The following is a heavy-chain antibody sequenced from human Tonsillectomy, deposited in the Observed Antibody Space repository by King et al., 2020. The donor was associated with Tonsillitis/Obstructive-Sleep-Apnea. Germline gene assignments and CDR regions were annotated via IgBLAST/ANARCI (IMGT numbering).Heavy chain of an antibody. CDR1: GGSISSSSYY. CDR2: IYYSGST. Sequence: QLQESGPGLVKPSETLSLTCTVSGGSISSSSYYWGWIRQPPGKGLEWIGNIYYSGSTYCNPSLKSRVTISVDTSKNQFSLKLSSVTAADTAVYYCARTAYGLRLGEFAPWGQGTLVTVSS. D-gene: IGHD3-16*01. CDR3: ARTAYGLRLGEFAP. V-gene: IGHV4-39*01. J-gene: IGHJ5*02.